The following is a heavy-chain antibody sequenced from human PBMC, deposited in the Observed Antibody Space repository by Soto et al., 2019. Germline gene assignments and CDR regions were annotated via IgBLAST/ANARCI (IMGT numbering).Heavy chain of an antibody. V-gene: IGHV4-30-2*01. J-gene: IGHJ6*02. CDR2: IYHSGST. CDR1: GGSISSGGYS. CDR3: ARDRRYYGMDV. Sequence: SETLSLTCAVSGGSISSGGYSWSWIRQPPGKGLEWIGYIYHSGSTYYNQSLKSRVTISVDRSKNQFSLKLSSVTAADTAVYYCARDRRYYGMDVWGQGTTVTVS.